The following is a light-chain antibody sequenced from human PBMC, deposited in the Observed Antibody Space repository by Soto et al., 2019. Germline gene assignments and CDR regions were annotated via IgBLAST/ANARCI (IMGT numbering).Light chain of an antibody. CDR3: QHRSNRPLT. CDR2: DAS. J-gene: IGKJ5*01. Sequence: EIVLTQSPATLSFSPGERATLSCRASQSVSSYLAWYQQKAGQAPRLLIYDASYRSTGIPARFSGSGSGTDFTLTISSLEPEEFAVYFCQHRSNRPLTFGQGTRLEIK. V-gene: IGKV3-11*01. CDR1: QSVSSY.